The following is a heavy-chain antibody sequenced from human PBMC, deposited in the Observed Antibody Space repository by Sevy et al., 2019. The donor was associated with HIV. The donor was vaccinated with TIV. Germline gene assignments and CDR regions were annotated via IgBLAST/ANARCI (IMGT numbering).Heavy chain of an antibody. D-gene: IGHD3-10*01. V-gene: IGHV3-21*01. CDR3: ASRITMVRGLGFFDY. CDR2: ISSSSSYI. CDR1: GFTFSSYS. Sequence: GGSLRLSCAASGFTFSSYSMNWVRQAPGKGLEWVSSISSSSSYIYYADSVKGRFTISRDNAKNSLYLQMNSLRAEDTAVYYCASRITMVRGLGFFDYWGQGTVVTVSS. J-gene: IGHJ4*02.